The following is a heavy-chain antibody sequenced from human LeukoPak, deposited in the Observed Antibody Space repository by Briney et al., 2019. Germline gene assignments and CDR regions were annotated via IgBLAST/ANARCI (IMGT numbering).Heavy chain of an antibody. V-gene: IGHV3-7*01. CDR3: VRDSRPGGAMGLYHNFDF. CDR1: GFTFSNYW. J-gene: IGHJ4*02. Sequence: PAGGSLRLSCEGSGFTFSNYWMGWVRQAPGKGLQWVANIKTDGSEKYYVDSVKGRFTISRDNAKNSLYLQMNSLRGDDTAVYYCVRDSRPGGAMGLYHNFDFWGQGTLVTVSS. D-gene: IGHD2-15*01. CDR2: IKTDGSEK.